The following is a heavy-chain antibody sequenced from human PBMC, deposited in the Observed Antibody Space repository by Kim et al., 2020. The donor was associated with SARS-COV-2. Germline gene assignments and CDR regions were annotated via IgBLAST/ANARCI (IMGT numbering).Heavy chain of an antibody. D-gene: IGHD2-2*01. CDR1: GYTFTSYA. J-gene: IGHJ4*02. CDR2: INAGNGNT. Sequence: ASVKVSCKASGYTFTSYAMHWVRQAPGQRLEWMGWINAGNGNTKYSQKFQGRVTITRDTSASTAYMELSSLRSEDTAVYYCARGQVPAAPYYFDYWGQGTLVTVSS. CDR3: ARGQVPAAPYYFDY. V-gene: IGHV1-3*01.